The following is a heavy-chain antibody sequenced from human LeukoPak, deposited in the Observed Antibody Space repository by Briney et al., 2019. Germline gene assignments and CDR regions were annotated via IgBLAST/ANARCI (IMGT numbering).Heavy chain of an antibody. J-gene: IGHJ5*02. Sequence: PSETLSLTCTVSGGSISGYYWSWIRQSPGKGLEWIGYIYYTGITAYNPSLGSRVTISVDRSNNQFSLRLTSVTAADTAVYYCARPLSSRAEEFDPWGQGTLVTVSS. CDR3: ARPLSSRAEEFDP. D-gene: IGHD2/OR15-2a*01. V-gene: IGHV4-59*01. CDR2: IYYTGIT. CDR1: GGSISGYY.